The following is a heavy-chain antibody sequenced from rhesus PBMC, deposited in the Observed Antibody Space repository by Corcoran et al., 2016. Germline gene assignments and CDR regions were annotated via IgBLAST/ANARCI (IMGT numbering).Heavy chain of an antibody. CDR1: GGSVSDSYY. Sequence: QVQLQESGPGLVKPSETLSLTCAVSGGSVSDSYYWNWIRQPPGKELEWLGNVYGSSGRNYYNPSLKSRVTISKDTSKNQFSLNLSSVTAADTAVYYCVRRGSSFDFWGQGVLVTVSS. CDR3: VRRGSSFDF. V-gene: IGHV4S7*01. J-gene: IGHJ4*01. CDR2: VYGSSGRN. D-gene: IGHD5-42*01.